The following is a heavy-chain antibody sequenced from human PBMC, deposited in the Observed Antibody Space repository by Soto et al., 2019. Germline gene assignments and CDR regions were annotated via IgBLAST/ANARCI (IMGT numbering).Heavy chain of an antibody. CDR3: AREPPIAVAGNLYYYCMDV. CDR2: TYYRSKWYN. CDR1: GDSVSSNSAA. J-gene: IGHJ6*02. Sequence: SQTLSLTCAISGDSVSSNSAAWSWIRQSPSGVLEWLGRTYYRSKWYNDYAVSVKSRITINPDTSKNQFSLQLNSVTPEDTAVYYCAREPPIAVAGNLYYYCMDVWGQGTTVTVSS. V-gene: IGHV6-1*01. D-gene: IGHD6-19*01.